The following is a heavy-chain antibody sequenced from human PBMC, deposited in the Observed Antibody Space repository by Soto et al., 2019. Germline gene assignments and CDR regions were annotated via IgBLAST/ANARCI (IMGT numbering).Heavy chain of an antibody. CDR3: ARGATKECLLSDNFDY. CDR1: GYRFTSYW. J-gene: IGHJ4*02. V-gene: IGHV5-51*01. D-gene: IGHD3-16*01. CDR2: IYPGDSDT. Sequence: GESLKISCKGSGYRFTSYWIGGVRQMPGKGLEWMGIIYPGDSDTRYSPSFQGQVTISADKSISTAYLQWSSLKASDTAMYYCARGATKECLLSDNFDYWGQGTLVTVSS.